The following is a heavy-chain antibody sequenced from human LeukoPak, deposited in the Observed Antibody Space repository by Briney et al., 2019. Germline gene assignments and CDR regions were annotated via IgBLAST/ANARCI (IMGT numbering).Heavy chain of an antibody. CDR2: IYYSGST. CDR3: ARHLRVRDYYDSSDYFDY. CDR1: GFTFSDYY. J-gene: IGHJ4*02. Sequence: GSLRLSCAASGFTFSDYYMSWIRQPPRKGLEWIGSIYYSGSTYYNPSLKSRVTISVDTSKNQFSLKLSSVTAADTAVYYCARHLRVRDYYDSSDYFDYWGQGTLVTVSS. D-gene: IGHD3-22*01. V-gene: IGHV4-39*01.